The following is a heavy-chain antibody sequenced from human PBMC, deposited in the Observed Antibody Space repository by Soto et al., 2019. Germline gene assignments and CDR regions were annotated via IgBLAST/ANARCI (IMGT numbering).Heavy chain of an antibody. D-gene: IGHD3-22*01. CDR1: GGTFSSYA. J-gene: IGHJ6*02. V-gene: IGHV1-69*13. Sequence: SVKVSCKASGGTFSSYAISWVRQAPGQGLEWMGGIIPIFGTANYAQKLQGRVTITADESTSTAYMELSSLRSEDTAVYYCARGYYDSSGYSYYYYYYGMDVWGQGTTVTVSS. CDR3: ARGYYDSSGYSYYYYYYGMDV. CDR2: IIPIFGTA.